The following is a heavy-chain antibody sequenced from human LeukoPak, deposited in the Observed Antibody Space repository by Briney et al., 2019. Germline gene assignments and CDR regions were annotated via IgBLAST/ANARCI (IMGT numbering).Heavy chain of an antibody. CDR3: ASPSSIVVVPAAIPYYYYGMDV. CDR2: ISAYNGNT. V-gene: IGHV1-18*01. D-gene: IGHD2-2*02. J-gene: IGHJ6*02. CDR1: GYTFTSYG. Sequence: GASVKVSCKASGYTFTSYGISWVRQAPGQGLEWMGWISAYNGNTNYAQKLQGRVTMTTDTSTSTAYMELSSLRSEDTAVYYCASPSSIVVVPAAIPYYYYGMDVWGQGTTVTVSS.